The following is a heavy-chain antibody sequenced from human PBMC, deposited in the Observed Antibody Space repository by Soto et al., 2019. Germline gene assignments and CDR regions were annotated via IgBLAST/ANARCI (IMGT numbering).Heavy chain of an antibody. CDR1: GFTVSSNY. J-gene: IGHJ4*02. Sequence: EVQLVESGGGLVQPGGSLRLSCAASGFTVSSNYMSWVRQAPGKGLEWVSVIYSGGSTYYADSVKGRFTISRDNSKNTLYLQMHSLRGEDTAVYYCAREVLVGAPLDYWGQGTLVTVSS. CDR3: AREVLVGAPLDY. D-gene: IGHD1-26*01. CDR2: IYSGGST. V-gene: IGHV3-66*01.